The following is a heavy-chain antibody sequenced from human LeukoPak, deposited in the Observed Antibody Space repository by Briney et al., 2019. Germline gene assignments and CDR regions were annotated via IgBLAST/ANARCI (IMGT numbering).Heavy chain of an antibody. CDR2: ISGDGGST. D-gene: IGHD5-18*01. CDR1: GFIFDDYA. J-gene: IGHJ4*02. Sequence: GGSLRLSCAASGFIFDDYAMHWVRQAPGKGLEWVSLISGDGGSTYYADSVKGRFTISRDNSKNSLYLQMNSLRTEDTALYYCAKDLGLDTAMVNFDYWGQGTLVTVSS. CDR3: AKDLGLDTAMVNFDY. V-gene: IGHV3-43*02.